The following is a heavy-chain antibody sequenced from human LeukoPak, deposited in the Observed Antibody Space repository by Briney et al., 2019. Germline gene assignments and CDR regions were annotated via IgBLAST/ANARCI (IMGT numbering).Heavy chain of an antibody. J-gene: IGHJ6*03. D-gene: IGHD4/OR15-4a*01. V-gene: IGHV3-30-3*01. CDR1: GFTFSSYA. CDR2: ISYDGSNK. CDR3: ARGADRDYYYYMDV. Sequence: GGSLRLSCAASGFTFSSYAMGWVRQAPGKGLEWVAVISYDGSNKYYADSVKGRFTISRDNSRNTMYLHMNSLRAEDTAVYYCARGADRDYYYYMDVWGKGTTVTVSS.